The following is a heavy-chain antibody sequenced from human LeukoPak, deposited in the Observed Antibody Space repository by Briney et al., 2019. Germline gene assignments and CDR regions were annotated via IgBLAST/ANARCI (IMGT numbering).Heavy chain of an antibody. CDR1: GGSISSYY. CDR3: ARRGEFFDY. CDR2: IYYSGST. D-gene: IGHD3-16*01. J-gene: IGHJ4*02. V-gene: IGHV4-59*08. Sequence: SETLSLTCTVSGGSISSYYWSWIRQPPGKGLEWIGYIYYSGSTNYNPSLKSRVTISIDTSKNQFSLRLSSVTAADTAVYYCARRGEFFDYWGQGTLVTVSS.